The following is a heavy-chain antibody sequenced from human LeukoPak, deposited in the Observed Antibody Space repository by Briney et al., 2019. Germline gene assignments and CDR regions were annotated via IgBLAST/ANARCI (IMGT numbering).Heavy chain of an antibody. CDR3: VSHRGSGPY. J-gene: IGHJ4*02. V-gene: IGHV3-48*03. D-gene: IGHD3-10*01. CDR1: GFTFTSYE. CDR2: ISSSGSTI. Sequence: PGGSLRLSCAASGFTFTSYEMNWVRQAPGKGLEWVSYISSSGSTIYYADSVKGRFTISRDNAKNSLYLQMNSLRAEDTALYCCVSHRGSGPYWGQGTLVTVSS.